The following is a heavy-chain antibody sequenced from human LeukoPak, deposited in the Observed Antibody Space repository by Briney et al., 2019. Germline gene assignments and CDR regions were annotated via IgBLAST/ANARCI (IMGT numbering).Heavy chain of an antibody. CDR1: GFTFSSYS. Sequence: PGGSLRLSCAASGFTFSSYSMNWVRQAPGKGLDWVSSISSSSSSIYYADSVKGRFTISRDNAKNSLYLQMNSLRADDTAVYYCARSTYYYDSSGYSSGHFDYWGQGTLVTVSS. CDR2: ISSSSSSI. D-gene: IGHD3-22*01. V-gene: IGHV3-21*01. J-gene: IGHJ4*02. CDR3: ARSTYYYDSSGYSSGHFDY.